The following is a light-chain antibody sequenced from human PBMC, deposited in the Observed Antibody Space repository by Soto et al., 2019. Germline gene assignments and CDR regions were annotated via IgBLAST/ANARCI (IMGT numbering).Light chain of an antibody. J-gene: IGLJ1*01. CDR1: SSDVGGYNY. Sequence: QSVLTQPAPVSGSPGQSITISCTGTSSDVGGYNYVSWYQQHPGKAPKLMIYDVSNRPSGVSNRFSGSKSGNTASLTIFGLQAEDEADYYCSSYTSSSLHVFGTGTKVTVL. CDR3: SSYTSSSLHV. V-gene: IGLV2-14*03. CDR2: DVS.